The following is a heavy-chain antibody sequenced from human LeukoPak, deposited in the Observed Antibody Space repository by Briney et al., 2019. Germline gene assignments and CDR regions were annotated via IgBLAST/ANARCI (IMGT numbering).Heavy chain of an antibody. CDR3: ARRPSGSGTYGFDP. D-gene: IGHD3-10*01. CDR2: IYYSGST. Sequence: SETLSLTCTVSGGSISSYYWSWIRQPPGKGLEWLGYIYYSGSTNYNPSLKRRVTISVDTSKNQFSPKLTSVTAADTAVYYCARRPSGSGTYGFDPWGQGTLVTVSS. V-gene: IGHV4-59*01. CDR1: GGSISSYY. J-gene: IGHJ5*02.